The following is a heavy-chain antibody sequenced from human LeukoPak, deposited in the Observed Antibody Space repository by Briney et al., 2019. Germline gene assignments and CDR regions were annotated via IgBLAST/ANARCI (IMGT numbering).Heavy chain of an antibody. V-gene: IGHV3-7*01. CDR2: IKQDGSEK. Sequence: QPGGSLRLSCAASGFTFSSYSMNWVRQAPGKGLEWVANIKQDGSEKYYVDSVKGRFTISRDNAENSLYLQMNSLRAEDTAVYYCARKYRDGYDRRYFDYWGQGTLVTVSS. CDR1: GFTFSSYS. CDR3: ARKYRDGYDRRYFDY. D-gene: IGHD5-24*01. J-gene: IGHJ4*02.